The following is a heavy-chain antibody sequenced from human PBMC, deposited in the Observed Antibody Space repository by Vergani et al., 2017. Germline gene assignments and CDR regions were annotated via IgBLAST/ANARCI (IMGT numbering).Heavy chain of an antibody. D-gene: IGHD3-10*01. V-gene: IGHV1-2*02. CDR1: GCTLIVHF. Sequence: QVQLVQSGAEVKKPGASVKVSCTPSGCTLIVHFIHWVRQAPGQGPEWMGWINPNSGGTKYAQNFQGRVTMTRDTSTGTVYMELSRLRSDDTAVYYCANAQGWYGNGFELWGHGTLVTVSS. J-gene: IGHJ3*01. CDR2: INPNSGGT. CDR3: ANAQGWYGNGFEL.